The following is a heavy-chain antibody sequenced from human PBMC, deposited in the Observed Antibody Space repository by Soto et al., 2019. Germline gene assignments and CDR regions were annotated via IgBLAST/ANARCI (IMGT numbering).Heavy chain of an antibody. CDR1: GGSISIGGYY. J-gene: IGHJ6*02. CDR2: IYYSGST. V-gene: IGHV4-31*03. CDR3: ARDGGWNYARDYYGMDV. Sequence: SETLSLTCTVSGGSISIGGYYWSCIRQHPGKGLEWIGYIYYSGSTYYNPSLKSRVTISVDTSKNQFSLKLSSVTAADTAVYYCARDGGWNYARDYYGMDVWGQGTTVTVSS. D-gene: IGHD1-7*01.